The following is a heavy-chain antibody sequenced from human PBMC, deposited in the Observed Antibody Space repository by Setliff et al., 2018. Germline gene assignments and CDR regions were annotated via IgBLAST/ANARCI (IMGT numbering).Heavy chain of an antibody. CDR2: MSPVYGIA. Sequence: ASVKVSCKTSGYAFITFGMSWVRQAPGQGLEWMGWMSPVYGIANYARKFQGRVTLTADTSTTTAYLELASLRDDDTAVYYCVREGVDSRSSTDYRYYMDVRGKGTTVTVSS. J-gene: IGHJ6*03. CDR3: VREGVDSRSSTDYRYYMDV. D-gene: IGHD3-22*01. CDR1: GYAFITFG. V-gene: IGHV1-18*01.